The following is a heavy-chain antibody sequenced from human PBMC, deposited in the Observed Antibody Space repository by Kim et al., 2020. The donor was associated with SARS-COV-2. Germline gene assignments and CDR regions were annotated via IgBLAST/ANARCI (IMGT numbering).Heavy chain of an antibody. J-gene: IGHJ3*02. D-gene: IGHD3-3*01. CDR2: ISAYNGNT. V-gene: IGHV1-18*01. CDR3: ARDRVGSPYAPYYDFWSGYRQPDRGEDAFDI. CDR1: GYTFTSYG. Sequence: ASVKVSCKASGYTFTSYGISWVRQAPGQGLEWMGWISAYNGNTNYAQKLQGRVTMTTDTSTSTAYMELRSLRSDDTAVYYCARDRVGSPYAPYYDFWSGYRQPDRGEDAFDIWGQGTMVTVSS.